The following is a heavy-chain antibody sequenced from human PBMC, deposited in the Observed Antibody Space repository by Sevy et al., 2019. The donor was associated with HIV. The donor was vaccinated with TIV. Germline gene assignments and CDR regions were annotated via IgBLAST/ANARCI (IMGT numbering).Heavy chain of an antibody. CDR3: TRVHSGGYPFDY. J-gene: IGHJ4*02. CDR1: GFSVSSNY. V-gene: IGHV3-53*01. CDR2: IYSSGST. D-gene: IGHD3-22*01. Sequence: GGSLRLSCAASGFSVSSNYMSWVRPAPGKGLEWVSLIYSSGSTYYGDSVKGRFTISRDDSKNTLYLQMNSVRAEDTALYYCTRVHSGGYPFDYWGQGSLVTVSS.